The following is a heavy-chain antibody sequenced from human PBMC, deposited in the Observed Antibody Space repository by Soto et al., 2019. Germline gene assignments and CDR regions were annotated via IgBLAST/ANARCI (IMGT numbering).Heavy chain of an antibody. CDR3: ARVENGGSYY. V-gene: IGHV4-39*07. Sequence: PSETLSLTCTVSGGSITGGSISSTTYYWGWMRQPPGKGLEWIASFFIGGNTYYNPSLKSRVTISVDTSKNQFSLKLSSVTAAYTAVYYCARVENGGSYYWGQGTLVTVAS. D-gene: IGHD1-26*01. CDR2: FFIGGNT. J-gene: IGHJ4*02. CDR1: GGSITGGSISSTTYY.